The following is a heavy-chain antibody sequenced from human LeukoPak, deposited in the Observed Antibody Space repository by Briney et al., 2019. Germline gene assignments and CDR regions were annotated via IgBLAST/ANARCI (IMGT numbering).Heavy chain of an antibody. Sequence: PSGTLSLTCAVSGGSISSSNWWSWVRQPPGKGLEWIGEINHSGSTNYNPSLKSRVTISVDTSKNQFSLKLSSVTAADTAVYYCARHGQYGMGYWGQGTLVTVSS. CDR2: INHSGST. J-gene: IGHJ4*02. CDR1: GGSISSSNW. D-gene: IGHD1-14*01. CDR3: ARHGQYGMGY. V-gene: IGHV4-4*02.